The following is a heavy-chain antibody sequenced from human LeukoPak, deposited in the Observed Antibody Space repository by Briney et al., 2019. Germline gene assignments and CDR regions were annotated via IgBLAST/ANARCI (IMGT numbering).Heavy chain of an antibody. D-gene: IGHD2-15*01. Sequence: GGSLRLSCAASGSTFSSYAMSWVRQAPGKGLEWFSAISGSGGSTYYADSVKGRFTISRDKSKNTLYLQMDSLRAEDTAVYYCAKDADIVVVVAADFDYWGQGTLVTVSS. CDR3: AKDADIVVVVAADFDY. CDR1: GSTFSSYA. J-gene: IGHJ4*02. V-gene: IGHV3-23*01. CDR2: ISGSGGST.